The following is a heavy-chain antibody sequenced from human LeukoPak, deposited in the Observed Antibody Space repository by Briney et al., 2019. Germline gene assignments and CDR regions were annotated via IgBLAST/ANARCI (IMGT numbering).Heavy chain of an antibody. J-gene: IGHJ4*02. CDR3: ARLPGDGYDDY. CDR1: GYTFTSYY. V-gene: IGHV1-46*01. D-gene: IGHD5-24*01. CDR2: INPSGGST. Sequence: ASVKVSCKASGYTFTSYYMHWVRQAPGQGLKWMGIINPSGGSTSYAQKFQGRVTMTRDTSTSTVYMELSSLRSEDTAVYYCARLPGDGYDDYWGQGTLVTVSS.